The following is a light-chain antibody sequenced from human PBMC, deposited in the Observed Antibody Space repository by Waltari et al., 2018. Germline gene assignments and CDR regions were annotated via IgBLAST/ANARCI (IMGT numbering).Light chain of an antibody. J-gene: IGLJ2*01. Sequence: SSELTQDPAVSVALGQTVRITCQGDSLRTYDASWYQQKPGQAPLLLIYGKNRRPSVIPDRFSGSTSGTTSSLTITGAQAEDEADYHCTSRDFTGTVFFGGGTKVTVL. CDR3: TSRDFTGTVF. V-gene: IGLV3-19*01. CDR2: GKN. CDR1: SLRTYD.